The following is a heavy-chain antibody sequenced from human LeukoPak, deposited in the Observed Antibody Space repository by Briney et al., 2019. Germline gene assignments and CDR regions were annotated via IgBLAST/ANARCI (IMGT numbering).Heavy chain of an antibody. CDR2: ISGGGEST. CDR1: EFTLSSHA. Sequence: GGSLRLSCVASEFTLSSHAMNWVRQAPGKGLEWVSSISGGGESTYYADSVKGRFTVSRDNSKNTLYLQINSLRGEDTAVYYCAKGKYSSGGVPDYWGQGTLVTVSS. V-gene: IGHV3-23*01. D-gene: IGHD6-19*01. J-gene: IGHJ4*02. CDR3: AKGKYSSGGVPDY.